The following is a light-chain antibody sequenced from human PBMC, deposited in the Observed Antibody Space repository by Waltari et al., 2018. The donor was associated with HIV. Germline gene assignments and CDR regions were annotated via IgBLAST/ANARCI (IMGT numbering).Light chain of an antibody. J-gene: IGKJ3*01. V-gene: IGKV3-20*01. CDR2: GAS. CDR3: HHYGSSPFT. Sequence: DIALTQSPGTLSLSPGKRATLSCRACQSISSRFLAWYQQKLGQAPRLLIYGASSRAAGIPDRFSGSGSGTDFTLTINRLEPEDCGVFYCHHYGSSPFTFGPGTKVDIK. CDR1: QSISSRF.